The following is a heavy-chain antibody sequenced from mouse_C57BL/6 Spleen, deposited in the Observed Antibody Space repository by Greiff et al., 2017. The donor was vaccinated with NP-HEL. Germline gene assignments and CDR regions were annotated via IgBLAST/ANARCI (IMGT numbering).Heavy chain of an antibody. J-gene: IGHJ2*01. CDR1: GYTFTDYE. CDR2: IDPETGGT. CDR3: TRGVYYYGS. V-gene: IGHV1-15*01. D-gene: IGHD1-1*01. Sequence: QVQLQQSGAELVRPGASVTLSCKASGYTFTDYEMHWVKQTPVHGLEWIGAIDPETGGTAYNQKFKGKAILTADKSSSTAYMELRSLTSEDSAVYYCTRGVYYYGSWGQGTTLTVSS.